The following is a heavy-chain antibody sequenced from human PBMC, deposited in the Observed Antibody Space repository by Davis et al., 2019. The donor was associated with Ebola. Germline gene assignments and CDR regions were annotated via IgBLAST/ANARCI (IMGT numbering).Heavy chain of an antibody. CDR2: IGTAGDT. J-gene: IGHJ6*02. D-gene: IGHD2-2*01. Sequence: GESLKISCAASGFTFSSYDMHWVRQATGKGLEWVSAIGTAGDTYYPGSVKGRFTISREHAKNSLYLQMNSLRAEDTAVYYCAREGVGYCSSTSCYYYGMDVWGQGTTVTVSS. CDR3: AREGVGYCSSTSCYYYGMDV. CDR1: GFTFSSYD. V-gene: IGHV3-13*01.